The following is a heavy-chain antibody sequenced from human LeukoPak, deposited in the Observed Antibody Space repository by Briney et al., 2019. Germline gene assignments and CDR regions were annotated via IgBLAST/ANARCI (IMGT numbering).Heavy chain of an antibody. CDR3: AKDQAAAGTSYYYYYMDV. D-gene: IGHD6-13*01. J-gene: IGHJ6*03. CDR1: GFTFSIYA. V-gene: IGHV3-30*02. Sequence: GGSLRLSCAASGFTFSIYAMSWVRQAPGKGLEWVAFIRYDGSNKYYADSVKGRFTISRDNSKNTLYLQMNSLRAEDTAVYYCAKDQAAAGTSYYYYYMDVWGKGTTVTVSS. CDR2: IRYDGSNK.